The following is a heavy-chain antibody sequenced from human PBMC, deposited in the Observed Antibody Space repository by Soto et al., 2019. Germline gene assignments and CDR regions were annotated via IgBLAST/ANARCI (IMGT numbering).Heavy chain of an antibody. CDR3: AKVSTQGIAAPYSMDV. J-gene: IGHJ6*03. CDR1: GFTFSSYA. CDR2: ISGSGGGT. D-gene: IGHD6-13*01. V-gene: IGHV3-23*01. Sequence: EVQLLESGGGLVQPGGSLRLSCTASGFTFSSYAMSWVRQAPGKGLEWVSAISGSGGGTYYADSVKARFTISRDNSKNTLYLQMNSLRAEDTAVYYCAKVSTQGIAAPYSMDVWGKGTTVTVSS.